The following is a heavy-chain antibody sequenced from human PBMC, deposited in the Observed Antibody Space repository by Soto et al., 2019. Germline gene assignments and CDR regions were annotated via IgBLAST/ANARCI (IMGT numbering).Heavy chain of an antibody. J-gene: IGHJ4*02. CDR1: GGSFSGYY. V-gene: IGHV4-34*01. CDR3: ARVAYIVVVPAATTIYFDY. D-gene: IGHD2-2*01. CDR2: INHSGST. Sequence: QVQLQQWGAGLLKPSETLSLTCAVYGGSFSGYYWSWIRQPPGKGLEWIGEINHSGSTNYNPSLKSRVTISVDTSKNQFSLKLSSVTAADTAVYYCARVAYIVVVPAATTIYFDYWGQGTLVTVSS.